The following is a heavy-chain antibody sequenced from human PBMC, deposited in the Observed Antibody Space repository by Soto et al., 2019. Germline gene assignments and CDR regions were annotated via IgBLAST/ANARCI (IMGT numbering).Heavy chain of an antibody. Sequence: GGSLRLSCAASGFTFSSYSMNWVRQAPGKGLEWVSYISSSSSTIYYADSVKGRFTISRDNAKNSLYLQMNSLRAEDTAVYYCARELHGGSYGMDVWGQGTTVTVSS. CDR3: ARELHGGSYGMDV. CDR1: GFTFSSYS. V-gene: IGHV3-48*01. CDR2: ISSSSSTI. J-gene: IGHJ6*02.